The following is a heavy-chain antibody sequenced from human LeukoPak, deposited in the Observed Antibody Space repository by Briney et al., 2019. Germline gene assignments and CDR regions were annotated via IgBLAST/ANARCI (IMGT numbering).Heavy chain of an antibody. V-gene: IGHV4-34*01. CDR2: INHSGST. D-gene: IGHD3-22*01. Sequence: PSETLSLTCAVYGGSFSGYYWSWIRQPPGKGLEWIGEINHSGSTNYNPSLKSRVTISVDTSKNQFSLKLSSVTAADTAVYYCARGWDSSGYYYYYMDVWGKGTTVTVSS. J-gene: IGHJ6*03. CDR3: ARGWDSSGYYYYYMDV. CDR1: GGSFSGYY.